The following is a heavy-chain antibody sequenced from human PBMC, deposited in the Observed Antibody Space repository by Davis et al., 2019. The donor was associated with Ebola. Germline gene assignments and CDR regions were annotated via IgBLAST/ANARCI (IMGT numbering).Heavy chain of an antibody. CDR1: GFTFDDYG. CDR2: INWNDGST. J-gene: IGHJ4*02. D-gene: IGHD5-12*01. CDR3: ATGVDIQFDY. Sequence: GESLKISCAASGFTFDDYGMSWVRQAPGKGLEWVAGINWNDGSTGYADSVKGRFIISRDNAKNSLYLQMNSLRAEDTAVYYCATGVDIQFDYWGQGTLVTVSS. V-gene: IGHV3-20*04.